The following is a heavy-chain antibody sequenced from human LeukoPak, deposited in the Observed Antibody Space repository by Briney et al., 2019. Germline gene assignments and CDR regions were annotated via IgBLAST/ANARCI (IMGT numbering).Heavy chain of an antibody. CDR1: GGSISNYY. CDR2: VYYTGST. J-gene: IGHJ4*02. D-gene: IGHD4-17*01. CDR3: ARGTMTTVTYYFDY. V-gene: IGHV4-59*12. Sequence: SETLSLTCTVSGGSISNYYWTWIRQPPGKGLEWIGFVYYTGSTNYNPSLKSRVTISLDTSKNQFSLKLSSVTAADTAVYYCARGTMTTVTYYFDYWGQGTLVTVSS.